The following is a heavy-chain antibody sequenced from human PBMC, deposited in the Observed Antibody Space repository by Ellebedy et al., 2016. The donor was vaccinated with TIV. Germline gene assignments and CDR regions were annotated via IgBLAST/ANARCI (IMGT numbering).Heavy chain of an antibody. J-gene: IGHJ4*02. D-gene: IGHD3-9*01. CDR1: GFTFSRYW. CDR3: ARESVRYFDWDF. CDR2: INTDGSTA. V-gene: IGHV3-74*01. Sequence: GESLKISCAASGFTFSRYWMSWVRQAPGKGLVWVARINTDGSTASYADSVEGRITISRDNARKTLYLQVDRLRAEDTAVYYCARESVRYFDWDFWGQGTLVTVSS.